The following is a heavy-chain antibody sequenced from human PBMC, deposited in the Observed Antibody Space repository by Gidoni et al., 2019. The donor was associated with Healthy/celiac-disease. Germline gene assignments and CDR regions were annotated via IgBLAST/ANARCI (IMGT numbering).Heavy chain of an antibody. Sequence: QVQLQESGPGLVTPSQTLSLTCTVSCGSLSRGDYYWSWIRQPPGKGLEWIGYIYYSGSTYYNPSLKSRVTISVDTSKNQFSLKLSSVTAADTAVYYCARGMGDTAMVLFDYWGQGTLVTVSS. D-gene: IGHD5-18*01. J-gene: IGHJ4*02. CDR2: IYYSGST. CDR1: CGSLSRGDYY. CDR3: ARGMGDTAMVLFDY. V-gene: IGHV4-30-4*01.